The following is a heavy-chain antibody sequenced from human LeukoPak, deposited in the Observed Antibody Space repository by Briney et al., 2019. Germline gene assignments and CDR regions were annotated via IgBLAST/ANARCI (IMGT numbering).Heavy chain of an antibody. J-gene: IGHJ3*02. CDR1: GGSFSGYY. D-gene: IGHD3-3*01. Sequence: SETLSLTCAVYGGSFSGYYWSWIRQPPGKGLEWIGYIYYSGSTNYNPSLKSRVTISVDTSKNQFSLKLSSVTAADTAVYYCARAAPGGYYDFWSGYYSHPVDAFDIWGQGTMVTVSS. CDR2: IYYSGST. CDR3: ARAAPGGYYDFWSGYYSHPVDAFDI. V-gene: IGHV4-59*01.